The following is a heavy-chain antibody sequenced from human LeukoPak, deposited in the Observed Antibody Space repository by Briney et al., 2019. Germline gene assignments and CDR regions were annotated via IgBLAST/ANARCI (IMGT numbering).Heavy chain of an antibody. D-gene: IGHD6-13*01. Sequence: KPSETLSLTCAVYGGSFSGYYWSWIRQPPGKGLEWIGEINHSGSTNYNPSLKSRVTISVDTSKNQFSLKLSSVTAADTAVYYCARRGSSWFRSWGQGTLVTVSS. CDR3: ARRGSSWFRS. CDR1: GGSFSGYY. J-gene: IGHJ5*02. CDR2: INHSGST. V-gene: IGHV4-34*01.